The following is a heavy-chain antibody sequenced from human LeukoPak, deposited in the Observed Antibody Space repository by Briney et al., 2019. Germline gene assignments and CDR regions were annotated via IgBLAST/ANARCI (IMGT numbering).Heavy chain of an antibody. D-gene: IGHD3-16*01. CDR3: AKAKRSGLGAAGGWYFDY. J-gene: IGHJ4*02. V-gene: IGHV3-9*01. CDR1: GFTFDDYA. CDR2: ISWNSGSI. Sequence: GRSLRLSCAASGFTFDDYAMHWVRQAPGKGLEWVSGISWNSGSIGYADSVKGRFTISRDNAKNSLYLQMNSLRAEDTALYYCAKAKRSGLGAAGGWYFDYWGQGTLVTVSS.